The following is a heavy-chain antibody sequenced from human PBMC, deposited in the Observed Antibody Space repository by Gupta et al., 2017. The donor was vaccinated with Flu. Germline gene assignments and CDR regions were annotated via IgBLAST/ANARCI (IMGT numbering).Heavy chain of an antibody. Sequence: QVQLVQSGAEVKKHGSSVRVSCKASGGTLSRDGISWVRQAPGQGLGWMGGIIPLFGTTNFAQKFQGRVAITADESTSTAYMELTSLRSEDTAVYYCARVEKDDILSRDYYYAMDVWGQGTTVTVS. V-gene: IGHV1-69*01. CDR1: GGTLSRDG. CDR3: ARVEKDDILSRDYYYAMDV. D-gene: IGHD3-9*01. J-gene: IGHJ6*02. CDR2: IIPLFGTT.